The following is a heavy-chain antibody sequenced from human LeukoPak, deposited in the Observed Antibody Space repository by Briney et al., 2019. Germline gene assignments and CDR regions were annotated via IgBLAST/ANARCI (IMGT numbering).Heavy chain of an antibody. CDR3: ARDYRRGRDY. V-gene: IGHV3-30-3*01. D-gene: IGHD3-10*01. Sequence: GGSLRLSCAASGFTFSSYAMHWVRQAPGKGLEWVAVISYDGSNKYYADSVKGRFTISRDNAKNSLYLQMNSLRAEDTAVYYCARDYRRGRDYWGQGTLVTVSS. CDR2: ISYDGSNK. J-gene: IGHJ4*02. CDR1: GFTFSSYA.